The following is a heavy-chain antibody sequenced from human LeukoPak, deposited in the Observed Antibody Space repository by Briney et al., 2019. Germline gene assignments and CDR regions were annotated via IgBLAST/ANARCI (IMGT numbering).Heavy chain of an antibody. CDR2: ISSNGGST. CDR3: ARERHKQYGRAFDI. J-gene: IGHJ3*02. D-gene: IGHD1-1*01. CDR1: GFTFSSYA. V-gene: IGHV3-64*01. Sequence: GGSLRLSCVASGFTFSSYAMHWVRQAPGKGLEYVSAISSNGGSTYYANSVKGRFTISRDNSKNTLYLQMGSLRAEDMAVYYCARERHKQYGRAFDIWGQGTMVTVSS.